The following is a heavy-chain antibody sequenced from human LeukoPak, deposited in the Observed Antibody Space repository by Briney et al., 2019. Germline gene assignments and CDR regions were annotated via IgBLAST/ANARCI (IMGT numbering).Heavy chain of an antibody. Sequence: GASVKVSCKTSGYTFTNYYMHWVRQAPGQGLEWMGSINPSGGYAHYAQKFRDRLTMARDTSTSTVYMELSSLRSEDAAMYYCAKEVGGGERGSYHDFWGQGTLVTVSS. V-gene: IGHV1-46*01. J-gene: IGHJ4*02. CDR1: GYTFTNYY. CDR2: INPSGGYA. D-gene: IGHD3-16*01. CDR3: AKEVGGGERGSYHDF.